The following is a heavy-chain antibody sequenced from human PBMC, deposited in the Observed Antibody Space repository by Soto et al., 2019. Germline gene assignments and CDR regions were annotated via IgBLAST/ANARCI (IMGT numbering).Heavy chain of an antibody. CDR1: GGSFIGYY. J-gene: IGHJ6*02. Sequence: SETLSLTCAVYGGSFIGYYWSWILQPPGKGLEWIGEINHSGSTNYNPSLESRVTLSVDTSTKQFSLKLSSVTAADTAVYYCARTYYYGMDVWGQGTTVTVS. V-gene: IGHV4-34*01. CDR3: ARTYYYGMDV. CDR2: INHSGST.